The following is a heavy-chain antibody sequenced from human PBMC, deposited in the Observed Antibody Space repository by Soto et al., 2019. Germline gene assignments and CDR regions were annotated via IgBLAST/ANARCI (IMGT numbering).Heavy chain of an antibody. J-gene: IGHJ5*02. CDR2: INAGNGKT. CDR1: GYTFTNYA. CDR3: ARQGLFDYYDSSGYAPGNWFDP. D-gene: IGHD3-22*01. V-gene: IGHV1-3*01. Sequence: GASVKVSCKASGYTFTNYAIHWVRQAPGQRLEWMGWINAGNGKTKYSQNFQGRVTITRDTSASTAYMELSSLRSEDTAVYYCARQGLFDYYDSSGYAPGNWFDPWGQGTLVTVSS.